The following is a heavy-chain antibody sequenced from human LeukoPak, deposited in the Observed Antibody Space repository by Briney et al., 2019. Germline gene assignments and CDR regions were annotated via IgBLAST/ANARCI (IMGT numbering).Heavy chain of an antibody. CDR3: ARDLNYFDY. V-gene: IGHV4-61*01. J-gene: IGHJ4*02. Sequence: PSETLSLTCTVSGGSISSGSYSWSWIRQPPGKGLEWIGDIYYSGSTNNNPSLRSRVTISVDTSKNQFSLKLSSVTAADTAVYYCARDLNYFDYWGQGTLVTVSS. CDR2: IYYSGST. CDR1: GGSISSGSYS.